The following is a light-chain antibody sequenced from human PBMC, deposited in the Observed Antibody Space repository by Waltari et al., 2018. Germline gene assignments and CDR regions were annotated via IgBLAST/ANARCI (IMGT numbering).Light chain of an antibody. J-gene: IGLJ1*01. Sequence: QSALTQPASVSGSPGQSITISCTGISSDVGDYNYVSWYQQHPGKAPKLMIFEVSNRPSGVSTRFSGSKSGNTASLTISVLQAEDEADYYCSSYASSSTLVFATGTKVIVL. CDR2: EVS. CDR1: SSDVGDYNY. CDR3: SSYASSSTLV. V-gene: IGLV2-14*01.